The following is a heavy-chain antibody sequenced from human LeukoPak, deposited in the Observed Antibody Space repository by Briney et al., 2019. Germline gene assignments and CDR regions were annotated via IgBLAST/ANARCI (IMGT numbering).Heavy chain of an antibody. J-gene: IGHJ6*03. CDR1: GDSISSYY. Sequence: SETLSLTCTVSGDSISSYYRSWIRQPPGKGLEWIGYIYNSESTYYNPSLKSRFTTSVDTSKNQFSLKLTSVTAADTAVYYCARGLLKGQLHLGYSYYMDVWGKGTTITVSS. D-gene: IGHD2-2*01. CDR3: ARGLLKGQLHLGYSYYMDV. V-gene: IGHV4-59*13. CDR2: IYNSEST.